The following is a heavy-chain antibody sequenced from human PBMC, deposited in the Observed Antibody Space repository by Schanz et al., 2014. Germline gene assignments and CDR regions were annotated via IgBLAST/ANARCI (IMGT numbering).Heavy chain of an antibody. D-gene: IGHD2-21*01. CDR2: INSDGTKR. CDR1: GFTLSSYG. J-gene: IGHJ3*02. Sequence: QVRLVESGGGVVQPGWSLRLSCAASGFTLSSYGMHWVRQAPGKGLEWVAFINSDGTKRFYADSVKSRFTISRDNSRNTLYLQMNSLRAEDTAVYYCARDGYSVVVISPTESFDIWGQGTMVTVSP. V-gene: IGHV3-33*08. CDR3: ARDGYSVVVISPTESFDI.